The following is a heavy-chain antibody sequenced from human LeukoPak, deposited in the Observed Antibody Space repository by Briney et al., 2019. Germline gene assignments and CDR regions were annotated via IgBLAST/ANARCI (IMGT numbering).Heavy chain of an antibody. CDR2: IDPSDAYT. D-gene: IGHD2-2*03. CDR3: AGKRFGYGGDY. Sequence: GESLKISCKGSGYSFTSYWISWVRQMPGKGLEWMGMIDPSDAYTNYTPSFQGHVTISADKSISTAYLQWSSLKHADTALYYCAGKRFGYGGDYWGQASMVSVPS. V-gene: IGHV5-10-1*01. J-gene: IGHJ4*02. CDR1: GYSFTSYW.